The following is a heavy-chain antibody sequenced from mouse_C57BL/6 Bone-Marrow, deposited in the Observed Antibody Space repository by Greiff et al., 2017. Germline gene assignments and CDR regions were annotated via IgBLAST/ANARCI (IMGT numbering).Heavy chain of an antibody. D-gene: IGHD1-1*01. Sequence: VKLMESGAELVRPGTSVKMSCKASGYTFTNYWIGWAKQRPGHGLEWIGDIYPGGGYTNYNEKFKGKATLTADKSSSTAYMHFSSLTSEDSAIYYGARSRYYGSRDYWGQGTTLTVSS. CDR2: IYPGGGYT. J-gene: IGHJ2*01. V-gene: IGHV1-63*01. CDR3: ARSRYYGSRDY. CDR1: GYTFTNYW.